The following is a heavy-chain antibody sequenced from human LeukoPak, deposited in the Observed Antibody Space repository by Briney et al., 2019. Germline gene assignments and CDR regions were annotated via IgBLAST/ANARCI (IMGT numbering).Heavy chain of an antibody. CDR3: AGSRLRLDY. V-gene: IGHV1-46*01. Sequence: GASVTVSCMASAYTFSTYGTSWVRQAPGRGLEWKGLINPSGGSTSYAQKFQGRVTMTGDTSTSTVYMELSRLRSEDTAVYYCAGSRLRLDYWGQGTLVTVSS. D-gene: IGHD5-12*01. J-gene: IGHJ4*02. CDR1: AYTFSTYG. CDR2: INPSGGST.